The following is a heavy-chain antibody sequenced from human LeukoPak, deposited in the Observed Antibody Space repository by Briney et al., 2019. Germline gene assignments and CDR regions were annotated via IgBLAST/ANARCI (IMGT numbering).Heavy chain of an antibody. CDR1: GFTFSSYW. V-gene: IGHV3-7*03. Sequence: GGSLRLSCAASGFTFSSYWMSWVRQAPGKGLEWVANIKQDGSEKYYVDSVKGRFTISRGNSKNMLYLQLNSLRAGDTAMYYCAKNLGPFDVRGQGTMVTVSS. CDR3: AKNLGPFDV. D-gene: IGHD3-16*01. CDR2: IKQDGSEK. J-gene: IGHJ3*01.